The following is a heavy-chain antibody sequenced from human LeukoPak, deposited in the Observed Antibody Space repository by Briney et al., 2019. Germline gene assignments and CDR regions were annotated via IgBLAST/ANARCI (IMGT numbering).Heavy chain of an antibody. D-gene: IGHD6-13*01. CDR2: ISAYNGNT. J-gene: IGHJ4*02. CDR3: ARDYSRGDPDY. Sequence: GASVKVSCKASGYTFTRYGISWVRQAPGQGLEWMGWISAYNGNTNYAQNLQGRVTMTTETSTSTDYMELRSLRSDDTAVYYCARDYSRGDPDYWGQGTLVTVSS. V-gene: IGHV1-18*01. CDR1: GYTFTRYG.